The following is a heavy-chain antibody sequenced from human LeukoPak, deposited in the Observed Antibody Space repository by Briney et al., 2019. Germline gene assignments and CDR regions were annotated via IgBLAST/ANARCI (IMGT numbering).Heavy chain of an antibody. J-gene: IGHJ3*01. CDR3: ARKYCSSTSCYYGFDV. CDR2: ASHSGYT. CDR1: GGSFNGYY. Sequence: SETLSLTCAVYGGSFNGYYWSWIRQPPGKGLEWLGEASHSGYTNYNPSLESRVTISVDTSKKQFSLKLTSVTAADTAVYFCARKYCSSTSCYYGFDVWGQGTMVTVSS. V-gene: IGHV4-34*01. D-gene: IGHD2-2*01.